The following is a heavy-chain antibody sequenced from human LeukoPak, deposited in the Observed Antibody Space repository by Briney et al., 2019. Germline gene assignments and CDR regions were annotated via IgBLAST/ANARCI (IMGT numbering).Heavy chain of an antibody. CDR3: ARRVINAYGGKFDY. V-gene: IGHV1-69*05. J-gene: IGHJ4*02. CDR2: IIPIFGTA. D-gene: IGHD4-23*01. CDR1: GGTFSSYA. Sequence: SVKVSCKASGGTFSSYAISWVRQAPGQGLEWMGGIIPIFGTANYAQKFPGRVTITTDESTSKAYMEMSSLRPEDTAVYYCARRVINAYGGKFDYWGQGPLVTVSS.